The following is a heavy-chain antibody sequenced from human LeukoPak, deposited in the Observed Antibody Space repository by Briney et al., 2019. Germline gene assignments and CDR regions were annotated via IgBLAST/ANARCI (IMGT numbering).Heavy chain of an antibody. CDR2: ISYSGSA. V-gene: IGHV4-59*01. CDR3: ARANAYYYDGSGYYASHSYYYMDV. D-gene: IGHD3-22*01. Sequence: SETLSLTCTVSGGSISSYYWSWIRQPPGKGLEYIGYISYSGSANYNPSLMSRVTISGDTSKNQFSLRLSSVTAADTAVYYCARANAYYYDGSGYYASHSYYYMDVWGNGTTVTVSS. CDR1: GGSISSYY. J-gene: IGHJ6*03.